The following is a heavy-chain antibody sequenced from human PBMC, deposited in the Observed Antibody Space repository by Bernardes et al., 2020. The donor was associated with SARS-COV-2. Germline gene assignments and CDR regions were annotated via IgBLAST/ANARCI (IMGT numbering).Heavy chain of an antibody. V-gene: IGHV1-2*02. J-gene: IGHJ6*02. Sequence: ASVKASCKASGYTFTGYYMHWVRQAPGQGLEWMGWINPNSGGTNYAQKFQGRVTMTRDTSISTAYMELSRLRSDDTAVYYCAREKSHYYDSSGYYYDYYYGMDVWGQGTTVTVSS. D-gene: IGHD3-22*01. CDR1: GYTFTGYY. CDR3: AREKSHYYDSSGYYYDYYYGMDV. CDR2: INPNSGGT.